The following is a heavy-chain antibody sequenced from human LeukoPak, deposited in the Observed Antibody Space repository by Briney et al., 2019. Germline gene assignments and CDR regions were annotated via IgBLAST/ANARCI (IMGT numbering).Heavy chain of an antibody. CDR3: ARGPAVRGVPYNWFDP. CDR2: INHSGST. Sequence: PSETLSLTCAVYGGSFSGYYWSWIRQPPGKGLEWIWEINHSGSTNYNPSLKSRVTISLDTSKNQFSLKLSSVTAADTAVYYCARGPAVRGVPYNWFDPWGQGTLVTVSS. D-gene: IGHD3-10*01. J-gene: IGHJ5*02. CDR1: GGSFSGYY. V-gene: IGHV4-34*01.